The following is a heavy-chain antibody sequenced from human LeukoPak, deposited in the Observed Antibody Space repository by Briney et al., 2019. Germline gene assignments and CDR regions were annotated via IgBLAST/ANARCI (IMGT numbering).Heavy chain of an antibody. CDR3: ATKQWLAPPPDS. CDR2: INTDGTVT. D-gene: IGHD6-19*01. J-gene: IGHJ4*02. CDR1: GFTFSKYW. Sequence: GGSLRLSCAASGFTFSKYWMLWVRQAPGKGLESVSRINTDGTVTTYADSVKGRFTVSRDNADNTMFLQMSSVRDGDTAVYYCATKQWLAPPPDSWGQGTPVTVSS. V-gene: IGHV3-74*01.